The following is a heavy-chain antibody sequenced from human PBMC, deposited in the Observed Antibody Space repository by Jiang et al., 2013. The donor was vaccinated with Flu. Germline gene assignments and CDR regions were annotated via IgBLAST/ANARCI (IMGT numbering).Heavy chain of an antibody. Sequence: IYYSGSTNYNPSLKSRVTISVDTSKNQFSLKLSSVTAADTAVYYCARHAPFGPLVEWDYWGQGTLVTVSS. CDR3: ARHAPFGPLVEWDY. D-gene: IGHD1-26*01. CDR2: IYYSGST. J-gene: IGHJ4*02. V-gene: IGHV4-59*08.